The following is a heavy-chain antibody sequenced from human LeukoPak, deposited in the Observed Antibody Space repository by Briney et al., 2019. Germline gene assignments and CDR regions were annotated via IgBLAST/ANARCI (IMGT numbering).Heavy chain of an antibody. D-gene: IGHD2-2*01. CDR3: ARIDCSSSSCLNY. CDR1: GYAFASYD. J-gene: IGHJ4*02. Sequence: ASVKVSCKASGYAFASYDINWVRQAPGQGLEWMGWISAYNGSTNYAQKLQGRVTMTTDTSTNTAYMELRSLRSDDTAVYYCARIDCSSSSCLNYWGQGTLVTVSS. CDR2: ISAYNGST. V-gene: IGHV1-18*01.